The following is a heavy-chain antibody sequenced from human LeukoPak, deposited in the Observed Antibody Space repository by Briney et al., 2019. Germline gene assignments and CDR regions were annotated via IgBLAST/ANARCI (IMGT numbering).Heavy chain of an antibody. V-gene: IGHV4-39*07. CDR1: GGSISSSSYY. D-gene: IGHD3-16*01. Sequence: SETLSLTCTVSGGSISSSSYYWGWIRQPPGKGLEWIGSIYYSGSTYYNPSLKSRVTISVDTSKNQFSLKLSSVTAADTAVYYCARDKGGSDYWGQGTLVTVSS. CDR2: IYYSGST. J-gene: IGHJ4*02. CDR3: ARDKGGSDY.